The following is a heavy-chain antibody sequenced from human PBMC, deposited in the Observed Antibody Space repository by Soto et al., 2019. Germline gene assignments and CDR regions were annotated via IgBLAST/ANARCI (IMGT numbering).Heavy chain of an antibody. V-gene: IGHV3-23*01. CDR1: GFTFSSYA. Sequence: GGSLRLSCAASGFTFSSYAMSWVRQAPGKGLEWVSAISGSGGSTYYADSVKGRFTISRDNSKNTLYLQMNSLRAEDTAVYYCAKEGGLLLRGRNWFDPWGQGTLVTVSS. J-gene: IGHJ5*02. D-gene: IGHD2-15*01. CDR3: AKEGGLLLRGRNWFDP. CDR2: ISGSGGST.